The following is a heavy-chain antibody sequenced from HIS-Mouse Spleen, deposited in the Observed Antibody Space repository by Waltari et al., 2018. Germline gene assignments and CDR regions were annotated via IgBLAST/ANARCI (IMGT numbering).Heavy chain of an antibody. Sequence: QVQLVQSGAEVKKPGASVKVSCKASGYTFTGYYMHWVRQAPGQGLEWMGWINPNSGGTNYSQKVQGRVTRTRETSSSTAYMELSRLRSDDTAVYYCARSPYYDFWSGYSDNWFDPWGQGTLVTVSS. CDR3: ARSPYYDFWSGYSDNWFDP. CDR1: GYTFTGYY. V-gene: IGHV1-2*02. CDR2: INPNSGGT. D-gene: IGHD3-3*01. J-gene: IGHJ5*02.